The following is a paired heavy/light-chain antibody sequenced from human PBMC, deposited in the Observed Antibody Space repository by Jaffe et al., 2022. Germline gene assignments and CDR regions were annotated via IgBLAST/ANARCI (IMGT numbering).Heavy chain of an antibody. J-gene: IGHJ4*02. V-gene: IGHV3-30*02. D-gene: IGHD1-26*01. CDR1: GFTFSNYA. Sequence: QVQLVESGGGVVQPGGSLRLSCAASGFTFSNYAMHWVRQAPGKGLEWVALIRYDGSSEYYADSVKGRFTISRDNSKNTLYLQMNSLSAEDTAVYYCAKGGPRETFSFDYWGQGTLVTVSS. CDR2: IRYDGSSE. CDR3: AKGGPRETFSFDY.
Light chain of an antibody. CDR2: KTN. V-gene: IGLV8-61*01. Sequence: QTVVTQEPSFSVSPGGTVTLTCGLSSGSVSTSYYPSWYQQTPGQAPRTLIYKTNSRSSGVPDRFSGSILGNKAALTITGAQADDESDYYCVLYMGSGIWVFGGGTKLTVL. CDR1: SGSVSTSYY. CDR3: VLYMGSGIWV. J-gene: IGLJ3*02.